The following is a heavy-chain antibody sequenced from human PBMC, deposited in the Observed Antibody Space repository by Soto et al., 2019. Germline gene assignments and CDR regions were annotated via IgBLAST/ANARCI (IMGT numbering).Heavy chain of an antibody. CDR1: GFTFRDYG. CDR3: EKNLATGGKVGFDT. J-gene: IGHJ5*02. CDR2: IGGGGTT. V-gene: IGHV3-23*01. D-gene: IGHD6-13*01. Sequence: GGSLRLSCAASGFTFRDYGMSWVRQAPGKGLEWVSAIGGGGTTYYADSVKGRFTISRDNSRDTLYLQMNSLRAEDTAVYYCEKNLATGGKVGFDTWGQGTLVTVSS.